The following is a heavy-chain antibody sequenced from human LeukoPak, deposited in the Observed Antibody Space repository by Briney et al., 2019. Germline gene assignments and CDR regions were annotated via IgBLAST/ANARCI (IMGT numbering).Heavy chain of an antibody. D-gene: IGHD6-19*01. J-gene: IGHJ4*02. CDR1: XYA. CDR2: ISGSGGST. Sequence: XYAXXXXRQAPGKGLEWDSAISGSGGSTYYADSVKGRFTISRDNSKNTLYLQMNSLRAEDTAVYYCASPRGYSSGLLDYWGQGTLVTVSS. CDR3: ASPRGYSSGLLDY. V-gene: IGHV3-23*01.